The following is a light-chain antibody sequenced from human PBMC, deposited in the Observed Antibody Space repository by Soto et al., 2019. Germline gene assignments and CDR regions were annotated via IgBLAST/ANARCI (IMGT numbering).Light chain of an antibody. Sequence: QSVLTPPASVSGSPGQSITISCTGTSSDVGSYNLVSWYQQHTGKAPKLMIYEGSKRPSGVSKRFSGSKSGNTASLTISGLQAEDEADYYCFSYAGSSTFNLVFGVGTQLT. CDR2: EGS. J-gene: IGLJ2*01. CDR1: SSDVGSYNL. V-gene: IGLV2-23*03. CDR3: FSYAGSSTFNLV.